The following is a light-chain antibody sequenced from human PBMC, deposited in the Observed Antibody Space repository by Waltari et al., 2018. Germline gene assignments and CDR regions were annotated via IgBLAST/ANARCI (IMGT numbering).Light chain of an antibody. CDR1: QSVGSW. J-gene: IGKJ2*01. Sequence: DIQMTQSPSTLSASVGARVTITCRASQSVGSWLAGYQQKPGRAPNRLIYKASNLESGVPSRFSGSGSGTEFTLTITSLQPDDFATYYCQQYNTYPHTFGQGTRLEIK. V-gene: IGKV1-5*03. CDR3: QQYNTYPHT. CDR2: KAS.